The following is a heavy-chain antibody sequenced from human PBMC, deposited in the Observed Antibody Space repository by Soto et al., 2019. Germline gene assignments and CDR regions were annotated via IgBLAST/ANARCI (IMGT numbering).Heavy chain of an antibody. CDR1: GYSFTSYW. CDR3: ASYQRLYISSPHYYYYVMDV. J-gene: IGHJ6*02. D-gene: IGHD6-6*01. Sequence: ESLKISCKGSGYSFTSYWISWVRQMPGKGLEWMGRIDPSDSYTNYSPSFQGHVTISADKSISTAYLQWSSLKASDTAMYYCASYQRLYISSPHYYYYVMDVCGQGTPV. V-gene: IGHV5-10-1*01. CDR2: IDPSDSYT.